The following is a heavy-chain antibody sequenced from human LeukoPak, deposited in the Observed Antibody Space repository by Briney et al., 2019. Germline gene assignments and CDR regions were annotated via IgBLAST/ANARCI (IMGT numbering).Heavy chain of an antibody. CDR3: ATYGGPYHNWFDP. Sequence: PSETLSLTCSVSGGSINGSRYYWGWNRQPPGKGLEWIGSIYYSGNTYYNPSLKSRVTISVDTSKNQFSLKLSSVTAADTAVYYCATYGGPYHNWFDPWGQGTLVTVSS. CDR2: IYYSGNT. V-gene: IGHV4-39*07. CDR1: GGSINGSRYY. D-gene: IGHD2-2*01. J-gene: IGHJ5*02.